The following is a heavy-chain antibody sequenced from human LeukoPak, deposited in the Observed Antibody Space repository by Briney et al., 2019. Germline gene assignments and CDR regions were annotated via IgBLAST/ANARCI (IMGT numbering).Heavy chain of an antibody. D-gene: IGHD6-13*01. V-gene: IGHV1-8*01. CDR2: MNPNSGNT. CDR3: ARGPVGISWPTYYYYYMDV. CDR1: GYTFTSYD. J-gene: IGHJ6*03. Sequence: ASVRVSCKASGYTFTSYDINWVRQATGQGLECMGWMNPNSGNTGYAQKFQGRVTMTRNTSISTAYMELSSLRSEDTAVYYCARGPVGISWPTYYYYYMDVWGKGTTVSVSS.